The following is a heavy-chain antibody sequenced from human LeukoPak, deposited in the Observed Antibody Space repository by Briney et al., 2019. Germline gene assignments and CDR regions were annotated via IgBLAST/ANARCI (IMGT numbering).Heavy chain of an antibody. D-gene: IGHD4-17*01. CDR3: ARLSTVTTSFDC. CDR2: INHSGST. CDR1: GGAFIGYY. J-gene: IGHJ4*02. Sequence: SATLSLTSAVYGGAFIGYYWSWIRQPPGKGLEWIGEINHSGSTNYNPSPKSRVTMSVYTSKNQFSLKLSSVTAADTAVYYCARLSTVTTSFDCWGQGTLVSVSS. V-gene: IGHV4-34*01.